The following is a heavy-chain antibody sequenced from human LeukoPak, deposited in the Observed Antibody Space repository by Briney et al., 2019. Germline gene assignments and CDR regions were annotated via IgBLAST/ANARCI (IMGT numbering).Heavy chain of an antibody. D-gene: IGHD3-9*01. CDR3: ATDQRYAFDY. V-gene: IGHV3-11*03. J-gene: IGHJ4*02. CDR2: IRTTAEGAKYA. Sequence: PGGSLRLSCATSGFSFTDYPMSWVCQAPGKGLEWISNIRTTAEGAKYAYYADSVKGRVTISRDDGKNTLYLHMNSLRDDDTAVYYCATDQRYAFDYWGQGILVTVSS. CDR1: GFSFTDYP.